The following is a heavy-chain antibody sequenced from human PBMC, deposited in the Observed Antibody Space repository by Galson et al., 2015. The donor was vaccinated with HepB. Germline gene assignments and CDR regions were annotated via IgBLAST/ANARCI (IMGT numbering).Heavy chain of an antibody. V-gene: IGHV1-18*01. CDR3: ARGGYYGSGRRGQGVNPRNWFDP. CDR2: ISAYNGNT. J-gene: IGHJ5*02. Sequence: SVKVSCKASGYAFTSYGISWVRQAPGQGLEWMGWISAYNGNTNYAQKLQGRVTMTTDTSTSTAYMELRSLRSDDTAVYYCARGGYYGSGRRGQGVNPRNWFDPWGQGTLVTVSS. D-gene: IGHD3-10*01. CDR1: GYAFTSYG.